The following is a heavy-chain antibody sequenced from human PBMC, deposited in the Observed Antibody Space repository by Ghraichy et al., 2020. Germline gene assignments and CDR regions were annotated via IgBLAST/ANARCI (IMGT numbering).Heavy chain of an antibody. D-gene: IGHD3-22*01. CDR1: GFTFSRYG. CDR3: AKERDTSGYYSFRGDYYGMDV. V-gene: IGHV3-30*18. J-gene: IGHJ6*02. CDR2: ISYDGSNK. Sequence: GGSLRLSCAASGFTFSRYGMHWVRQAPGKGLAWVAVISYDGSNKYYADSVKGRFTISRDNSKNTLYLQMNSLRAEDTAVYYCAKERDTSGYYSFRGDYYGMDVWGQGTTVTVSS.